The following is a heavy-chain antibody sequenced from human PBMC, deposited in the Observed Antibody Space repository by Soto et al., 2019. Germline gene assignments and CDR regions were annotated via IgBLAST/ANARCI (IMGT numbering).Heavy chain of an antibody. J-gene: IGHJ6*02. CDR1: GFTFRLYD. D-gene: IGHD1-26*01. V-gene: IGHV3-23*01. Sequence: PGGSLRLSCAASGFTFRLYDMSWVRQAPGKGLEWVSSLSASGDRTDYVDSVKGRFAISRDNSKNTLYLQMNSLRAEDTAVYYCAKQAWERVYYYYGMDVWGQGTTVTVSS. CDR3: AKQAWERVYYYYGMDV. CDR2: LSASGDRT.